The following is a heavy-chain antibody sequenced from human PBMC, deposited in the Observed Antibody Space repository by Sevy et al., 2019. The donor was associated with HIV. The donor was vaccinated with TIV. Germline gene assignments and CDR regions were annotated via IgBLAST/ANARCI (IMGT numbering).Heavy chain of an antibody. V-gene: IGHV1-18*01. J-gene: IGHJ4*02. Sequence: ASLKVSCKASGYPFSSYGISWVRQAPGQGLEWMGWISADSGNSNYAQNLQGRVTMTTDTSTSTAYMELRSLRFDDTAVYYCVRDLGGYGGNSIDYWGQGTLVTVSS. D-gene: IGHD2-21*02. CDR1: GYPFSSYG. CDR2: ISADSGNS. CDR3: VRDLGGYGGNSIDY.